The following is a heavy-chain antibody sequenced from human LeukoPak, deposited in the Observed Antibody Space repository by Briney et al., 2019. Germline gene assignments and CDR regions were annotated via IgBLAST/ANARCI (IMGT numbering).Heavy chain of an antibody. CDR2: ISSSSSYI. Sequence: GGSLRLSCAASGFTFSSYSMNWVRQAPGKGLEWVSSISSSSSYIYYADSVKGRFTISRDNAKNSLYLQMNSLRAEDTAVYYCARDGGWTTFDSWGQGTLVAVSS. CDR1: GFTFSSYS. CDR3: ARDGGWTTFDS. J-gene: IGHJ4*02. D-gene: IGHD3-16*01. V-gene: IGHV3-21*01.